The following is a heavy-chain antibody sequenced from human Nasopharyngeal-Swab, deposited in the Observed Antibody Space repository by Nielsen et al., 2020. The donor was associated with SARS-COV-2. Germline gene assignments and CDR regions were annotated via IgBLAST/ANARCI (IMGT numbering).Heavy chain of an antibody. CDR3: TTDFYFDY. J-gene: IGHJ4*02. V-gene: IGHV3-73*01. Sequence: VRQMPGKGLEWVGRIGEKDHNYATTYGASVQGRFTISRDDSKNTAFLQMDSLKTEDTALYYYTTDFYFDYWGQGTLVTVSS. CDR2: IGEKDHNYAT.